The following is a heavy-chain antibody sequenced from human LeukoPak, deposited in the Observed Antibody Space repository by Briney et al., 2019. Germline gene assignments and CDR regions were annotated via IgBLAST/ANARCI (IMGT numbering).Heavy chain of an antibody. CDR1: GGSIDSHF. CDR3: ARLKVADSESFDI. V-gene: IGHV4-59*08. CDR2: IFFSGST. Sequence: SETLSLTCTVSGGSIDSHFWSWIRQPPGKGLEWIGNIFFSGSTNNNPSLESRLTISQDSSKNQVSLRLASAAAADTAIYYCARLKVADSESFDIWGHGTLVAASS. J-gene: IGHJ3*02.